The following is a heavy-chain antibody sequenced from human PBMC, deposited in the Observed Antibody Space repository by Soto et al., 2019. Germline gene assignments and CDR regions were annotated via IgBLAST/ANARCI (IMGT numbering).Heavy chain of an antibody. D-gene: IGHD2-21*02. V-gene: IGHV4-30-4*08. CDR3: AREDDGGDTLDV. J-gene: IGHJ6*02. CDR1: GGSISGDYYH. Sequence: QVQLQQSGPGLVKPSQTLSVTCTVSGGSISGDYYHWTWIRQSPEKGLEWIGYIHHSGSILYNPSLKSRLTISVDTSKNQSSLHLSSVTAADTAVYFCAREDDGGDTLDVWGQGPTVTVSS. CDR2: IHHSGSI.